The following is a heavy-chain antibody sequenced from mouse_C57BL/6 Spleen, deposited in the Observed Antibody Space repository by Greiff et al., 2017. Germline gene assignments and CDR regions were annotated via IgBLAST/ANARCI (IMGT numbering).Heavy chain of an antibody. V-gene: IGHV1-82*01. J-gene: IGHJ4*01. CDR1: GYAFSSSW. Sequence: QVQLQQSGPELVKPGASVKISCKASGYAFSSSWMNWVKQRPGKGLEWIGRIYPGDGDTNYNGKFKGKATLTADKSSSTAYMQLSSLTSEDSAVYFCARLSWVYAMDYWGQGTSVTVSS. D-gene: IGHD4-1*01. CDR2: IYPGDGDT. CDR3: ARLSWVYAMDY.